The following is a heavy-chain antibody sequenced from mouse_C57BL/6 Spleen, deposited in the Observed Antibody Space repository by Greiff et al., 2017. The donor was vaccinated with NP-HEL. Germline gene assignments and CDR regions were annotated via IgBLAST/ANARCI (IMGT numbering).Heavy chain of an antibody. V-gene: IGHV3-2*02. D-gene: IGHD6-5*01. CDR1: GYSITSGYG. J-gene: IGHJ2*01. CDR2: ISYSGST. Sequence: DVQLQQSGPGLVKPSQSLSLTCTVTGYSITSGYGWNWNRQFPGNKLEWMGYISYSGSTNYNPSLKGRISITRDTSKNQFFLQLNSVTTEDTATYYCARTARLRYWSDGTTLTVSS. CDR3: ARTARLRY.